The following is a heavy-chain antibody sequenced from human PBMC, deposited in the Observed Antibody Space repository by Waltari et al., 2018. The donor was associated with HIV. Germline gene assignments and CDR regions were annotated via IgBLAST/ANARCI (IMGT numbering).Heavy chain of an antibody. CDR1: GYTFTSYV. D-gene: IGHD5-12*01. CDR3: ARDLGVRSGYDLGY. J-gene: IGHJ4*02. Sequence: QDQLVPSGHEVKEQGASVKVSCKASGYTFTSYVHRWVRKAPGQGLEWMGWISAFDSNTRYAHKFQDRVTMTADTSTSTAYMELGSLRSDDTAVYYCARDLGVRSGYDLGYWGQGTLVTVSS. V-gene: IGHV1-18*01. CDR2: ISAFDSNT.